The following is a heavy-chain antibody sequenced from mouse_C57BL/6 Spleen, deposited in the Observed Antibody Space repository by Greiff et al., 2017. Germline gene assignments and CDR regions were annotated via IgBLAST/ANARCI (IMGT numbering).Heavy chain of an antibody. V-gene: IGHV1-74*01. Sequence: QVQLQQPGAELVKPGASVKVSCKASGYTFTSYWMHWVKQRPGQGLEWIGRFHPSDSDTNYNQKFKGKATLTVDKSSSTASRQLSSLTSEGSAVYYCAINYYGSSYYAMDYWGQGTSVTVSS. CDR3: AINYYGSSYYAMDY. CDR2: FHPSDSDT. CDR1: GYTFTSYW. J-gene: IGHJ4*01. D-gene: IGHD1-1*01.